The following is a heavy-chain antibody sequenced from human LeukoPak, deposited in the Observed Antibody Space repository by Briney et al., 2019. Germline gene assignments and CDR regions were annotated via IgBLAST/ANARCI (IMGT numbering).Heavy chain of an antibody. Sequence: PGGSLRLSCAASGFTFNTFSMNWVRQAPGKGLEWISYLSGSSNTVHYADSVKGRFTISRDNAKNTLYLQMNSLRADDTAVYYCARFAAGGSYYYYMDVWGKGTTVTVSS. CDR1: GFTFNTFS. V-gene: IGHV3-48*04. CDR2: LSGSSNTV. J-gene: IGHJ6*03. D-gene: IGHD6-25*01. CDR3: ARFAAGGSYYYYMDV.